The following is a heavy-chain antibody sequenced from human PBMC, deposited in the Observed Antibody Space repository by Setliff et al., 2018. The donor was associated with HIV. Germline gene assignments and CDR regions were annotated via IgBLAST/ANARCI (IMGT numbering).Heavy chain of an antibody. Sequence: SETLSLTCVVSGYSISSGYYWGWIRQPPGKGLEWIASISHSGSTYHNPSLKSRVTISVDTSKKQFSLKLSSVTAEDTAVYYCARLAPTYYYDSSGYYYPYYFDYWGQGTLVTVSS. D-gene: IGHD3-22*01. J-gene: IGHJ4*02. CDR2: ISHSGST. CDR3: ARLAPTYYYDSSGYYYPYYFDY. V-gene: IGHV4-38-2*01. CDR1: GYSISSGYY.